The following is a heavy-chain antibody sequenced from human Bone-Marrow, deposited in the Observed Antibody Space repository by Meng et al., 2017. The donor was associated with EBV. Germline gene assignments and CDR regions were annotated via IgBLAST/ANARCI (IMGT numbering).Heavy chain of an antibody. Sequence: VQLLQAGAGVKKPGSSVKVSCRTSGGTFRSDAVSWVRQAPGQGLEWMGGLIPMVGAPHYAQKFQCRVTIIADESTSTHSMELNSLRSEDTAMYYCASESGRGFTPDYWGQGTLVTVSS. CDR3: ASESGRGFTPDY. CDR1: GGTFRSDA. V-gene: IGHV1-69*01. J-gene: IGHJ4*02. D-gene: IGHD3-10*01. CDR2: LIPMVGAP.